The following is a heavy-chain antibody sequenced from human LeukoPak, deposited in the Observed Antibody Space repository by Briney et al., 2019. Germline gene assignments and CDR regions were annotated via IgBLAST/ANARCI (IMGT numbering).Heavy chain of an antibody. J-gene: IGHJ4*02. CDR2: ISGSGSST. CDR1: GFTFSSYA. V-gene: IGHV3-23*01. CDR3: ARDQKRLGPNYFDY. Sequence: GRSLRLSCAASGFTFSSYAMSWVRQAPGKGLEWVSAISGSGSSTYYADSVKGRFTISRDNAKNSLYLQMNSLRAEDTAVYYCARDQKRLGPNYFDYWGQGTLVTVSS. D-gene: IGHD6-19*01.